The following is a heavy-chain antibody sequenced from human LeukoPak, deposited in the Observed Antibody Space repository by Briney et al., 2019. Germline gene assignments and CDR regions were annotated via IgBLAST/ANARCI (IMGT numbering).Heavy chain of an antibody. Sequence: PSETLSLTCAVYGGSFSGYYWSWIRQPPGKGLEWIGEINHSGSTNYNPSLKSRVTISVDTSKNQFSLKLSSVTAADTAVYYCAGQWLDRGYWGQGTLVAVSS. CDR3: AGQWLDRGY. D-gene: IGHD6-19*01. J-gene: IGHJ4*02. CDR1: GGSFSGYY. CDR2: INHSGST. V-gene: IGHV4-34*01.